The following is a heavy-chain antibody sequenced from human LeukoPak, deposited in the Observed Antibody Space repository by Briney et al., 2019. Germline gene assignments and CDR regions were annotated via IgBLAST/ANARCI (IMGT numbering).Heavy chain of an antibody. J-gene: IGHJ4*02. Sequence: PGGSLRLSCAASGFTFSSYAMHWVRQAPGKGLEWVSGISWNSGSIGYADSVKGRFTISRDNAKNSLYLQMNSPRAEDTALYYCAKGVWQWLDSNPDYWGQGTLVTVSS. V-gene: IGHV3-9*01. CDR2: ISWNSGSI. CDR1: GFTFSSYA. CDR3: AKGVWQWLDSNPDY. D-gene: IGHD6-19*01.